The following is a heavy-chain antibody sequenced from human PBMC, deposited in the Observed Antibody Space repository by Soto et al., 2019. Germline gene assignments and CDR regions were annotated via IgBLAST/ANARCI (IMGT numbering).Heavy chain of an antibody. CDR1: GFTFSSYA. CDR3: AMRFWETPYYHYGMDF. Sequence: GGSLRLSCAASGFTFSSYAMSWVRQAPGKGLEWVSAISGSGGSTYYADSVKGRFTISRDNSKNTLYLQMNSLRAEDTAVYYCAMRFWETPYYHYGMDFWGPGTTVTVFS. D-gene: IGHD3-10*01. CDR2: ISGSGGST. J-gene: IGHJ6*02. V-gene: IGHV3-23*01.